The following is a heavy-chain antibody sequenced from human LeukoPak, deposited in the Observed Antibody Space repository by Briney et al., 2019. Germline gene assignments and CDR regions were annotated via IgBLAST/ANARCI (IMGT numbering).Heavy chain of an antibody. CDR3: ARPGGGASYYYIDV. Sequence: SETLSLTCAVSGYSISSGYYWGWIRQPPGEGLEWIGCIYHSGITYYNPSLKTRFTISVDTSNNHFSLKLISVPPADTAVDDCARPGGGASYYYIDVWGKGTTVTVSS. CDR2: IYHSGIT. J-gene: IGHJ6*03. V-gene: IGHV4-38-2*01. D-gene: IGHD2-21*01. CDR1: GYSISSGYY.